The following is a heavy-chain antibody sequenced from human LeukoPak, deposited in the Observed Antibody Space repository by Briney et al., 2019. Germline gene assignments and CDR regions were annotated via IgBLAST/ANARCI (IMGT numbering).Heavy chain of an antibody. CDR3: ARARDTTSGSNWFDP. CDR1: GFTFSSYS. Sequence: GGSLRLSCAASGFTFSSYSMNWVRQAPGKGLEWVSTISRSSDYIYYVDSVKGRFTISRDNAKSSLYLQMNSLRAEDTAVYYCARARDTTSGSNWFDPWGQGTLVTVSS. J-gene: IGHJ5*02. D-gene: IGHD1-26*01. CDR2: ISRSSDYI. V-gene: IGHV3-21*01.